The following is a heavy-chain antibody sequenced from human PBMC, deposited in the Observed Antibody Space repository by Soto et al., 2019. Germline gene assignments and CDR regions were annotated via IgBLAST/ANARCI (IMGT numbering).Heavy chain of an antibody. CDR3: ARHPRKPFSTSWYPSLEY. CDR1: GDSISSSTSY. CDR2: IYYSGST. D-gene: IGHD2-2*01. Sequence: PSVTRSVTCTVAGDSISSSTSYCGWIRQPPGKGLEWIGSIYYSGSTYYNPSLKSRVTISIDTSKNQFSLKLNSVTAADTAVYYCARHPRKPFSTSWYPSLEYWGRGTRVTVSS. V-gene: IGHV4-39*01. J-gene: IGHJ4*02.